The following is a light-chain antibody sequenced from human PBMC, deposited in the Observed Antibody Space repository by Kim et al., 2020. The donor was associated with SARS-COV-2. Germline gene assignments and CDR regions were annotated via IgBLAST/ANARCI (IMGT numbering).Light chain of an antibody. CDR3: SSYAGSSWV. J-gene: IGLJ3*02. V-gene: IGLV2-8*01. Sequence: PGQSVPIACTGTSSDVGGYNYVSWYQQHPGKAPKLMIYEVSKRPSGVPDRFSGSKSGNTASLTVSGLQAEDEADYYCSSYAGSSWVFGGGTKLTVL. CDR1: SSDVGGYNY. CDR2: EVS.